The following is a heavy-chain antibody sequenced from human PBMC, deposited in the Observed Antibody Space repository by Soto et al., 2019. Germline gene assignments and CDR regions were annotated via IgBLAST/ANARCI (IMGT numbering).Heavy chain of an antibody. D-gene: IGHD1-20*01. CDR2: IYYSGST. CDR1: GGSISSYY. V-gene: IGHV4-59*01. CDR3: ARAGTFLLYNWNGPTYYGMDV. J-gene: IGHJ6*02. Sequence: SETLSLTCTVSGGSISSYYWSWIRQPPGKGLEWIGYIYYSGSTNYNPSLKSRVTISVDTSKNQFSLKLSSVTAADTAVYYCARAGTFLLYNWNGPTYYGMDVWGQGTTVTVSS.